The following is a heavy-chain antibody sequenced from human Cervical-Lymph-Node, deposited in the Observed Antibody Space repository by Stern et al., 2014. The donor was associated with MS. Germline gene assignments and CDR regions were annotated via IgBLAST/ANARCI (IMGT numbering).Heavy chain of an antibody. D-gene: IGHD6-6*01. CDR1: GLTFSTSF. CDR3: ARGGRSSSLDY. J-gene: IGHJ4*02. V-gene: IGHV3-74*02. Sequence: EMQLVESGGGLVQPGGSLRLSCEASGLTFSTSFMHWVRQAPGKGLVWVSRRDGDGSIRTYADDVRSRFIISRDNAKNTLYLQMNSLRAEDTAVYYCARGGRSSSLDYWGQGTLVTVSS. CDR2: RDGDGSIR.